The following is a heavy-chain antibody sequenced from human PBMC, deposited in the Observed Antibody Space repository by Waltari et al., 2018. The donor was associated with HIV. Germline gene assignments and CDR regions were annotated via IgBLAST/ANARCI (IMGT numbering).Heavy chain of an antibody. D-gene: IGHD2-21*01. CDR1: GGSITTYNS. V-gene: IGHV4-4*02. CDR3: VRVVSDGNGSSWLDP. CDR2: IYHPGST. J-gene: IGHJ5*02. Sequence: QVQLQESGPGQVEPSGTLSLTCAVSGGSITTYNSWTWVRQPPGKGLEWIGEIYHPGSTNYNKSLKSRVTISVDKSKNQFSLELRSVTAADTAVYYCVRVVSDGNGSSWLDPWGQGTLVTVSS.